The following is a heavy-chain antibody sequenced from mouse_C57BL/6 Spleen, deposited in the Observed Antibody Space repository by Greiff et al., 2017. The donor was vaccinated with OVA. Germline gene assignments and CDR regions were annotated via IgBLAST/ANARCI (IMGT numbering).Heavy chain of an antibody. Sequence: VQLQESGPGLVQPSQSLSITCTVSGFSLTSYGVHWVRQSPGKGLEWLGVIWSGGSTDYNAAFISRLSISKDNSKSQVFFKMNSLQADDTAIYYCASLWLRRDYYAMDYWGQGTSVTVSS. D-gene: IGHD2-2*01. CDR1: GFSLTSYG. J-gene: IGHJ4*01. CDR2: IWSGGST. CDR3: ASLWLRRDYYAMDY. V-gene: IGHV2-2*01.